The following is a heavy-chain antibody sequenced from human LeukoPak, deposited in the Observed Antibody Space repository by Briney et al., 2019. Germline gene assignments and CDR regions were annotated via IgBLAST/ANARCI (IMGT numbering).Heavy chain of an antibody. J-gene: IGHJ6*02. D-gene: IGHD5-24*01. CDR2: IYPGDSDT. CDR1: GYSFTSYW. Sequence: GESLKISCKGSGYSFTSYWIGWVRQMPGKGLEWMGIIYPGDSDTRYSPSFRGQVTISADKSISTAYLQWSSLKASDTAMYYCARRGRLQSGWLWHGMDVWGQGTTVTVSS. CDR3: ARRGRLQSGWLWHGMDV. V-gene: IGHV5-51*01.